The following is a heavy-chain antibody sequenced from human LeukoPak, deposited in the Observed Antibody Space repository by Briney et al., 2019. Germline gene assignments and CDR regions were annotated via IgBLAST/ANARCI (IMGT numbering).Heavy chain of an antibody. CDR3: SREGVAPTTDDPGRILGGWLDP. V-gene: IGHV1-2*02. J-gene: IGHJ5*02. CDR1: GGYY. D-gene: IGHD3-10*01. CDR2: IDPNSGDT. Sequence: ASVKVSCKASGGYYMHWVRQAPGQGLEWMGWIDPNSGDTTYAKKFQGRVTMTRDTSVGTVFMDLNSLRSDDTAVYFCSREGVAPTTDDPGRILGGWLDPWGQGTLVTVSS.